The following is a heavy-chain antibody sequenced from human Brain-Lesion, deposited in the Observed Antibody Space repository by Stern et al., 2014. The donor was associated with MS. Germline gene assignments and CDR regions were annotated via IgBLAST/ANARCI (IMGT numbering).Heavy chain of an antibody. V-gene: IGHV4-39*01. Sequence: VQLVESGPGLVKPSETLSLTCTVAGGSVSSTSYAWAWIRQPPGKGLEWIGTIYYSGNTSYSPSLKSRPPIPLARSKNRFSLRLRSVTAADTAVYYCAGEEDIRYCSGGSCTGNWFDPWGQGTLVTVSS. J-gene: IGHJ5*02. D-gene: IGHD2-15*01. CDR3: AGEEDIRYCSGGSCTGNWFDP. CDR1: GGSVSSTSYA. CDR2: IYYSGNT.